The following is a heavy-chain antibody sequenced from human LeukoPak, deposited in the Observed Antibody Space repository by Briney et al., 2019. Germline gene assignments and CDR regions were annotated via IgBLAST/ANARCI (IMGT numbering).Heavy chain of an antibody. D-gene: IGHD3-10*01. Sequence: SETLSLTCTVSGGSISSYYWSWIRQPPGKGLEWVGYIYYSGSTNYNPSLKSRVTISVDTSKNQFSLKLSSVTAADTAVYYCARGNGYGSGSYYINFDYWGQGTLVTVSS. CDR2: IYYSGST. CDR3: ARGNGYGSGSYYINFDY. CDR1: GGSISSYY. J-gene: IGHJ4*02. V-gene: IGHV4-59*01.